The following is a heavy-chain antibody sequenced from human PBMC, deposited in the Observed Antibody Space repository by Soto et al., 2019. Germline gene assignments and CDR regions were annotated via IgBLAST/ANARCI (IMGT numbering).Heavy chain of an antibody. Sequence: ASVKVSCKASGYTFTSYAMHWVRQAPGQRLEWMGWINAGNGNTKYSQKFQGRVTITRGTSASTAYTELSSLRSEDTAVYYCARGWDTAMVYYYYGMDVWGQGTTVTVSS. D-gene: IGHD5-18*01. CDR3: ARGWDTAMVYYYYGMDV. V-gene: IGHV1-3*01. CDR2: INAGNGNT. J-gene: IGHJ6*02. CDR1: GYTFTSYA.